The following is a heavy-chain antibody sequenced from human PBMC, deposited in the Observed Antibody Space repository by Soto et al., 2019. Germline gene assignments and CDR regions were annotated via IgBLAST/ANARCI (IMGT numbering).Heavy chain of an antibody. J-gene: IGHJ4*02. CDR3: ARDLAGSGDFDY. CDR1: GGTFSGYA. Sequence: SERTALTCAVYGGTFSGYAGSWIRQTPGKGLEWIGYIHHSGSTNYNPSLKSRVTISVDTSKNQFSLKLSSVTAADTAVYYCARDLAGSGDFDYWGQGTLVTVSS. V-gene: IGHV4-34*01. D-gene: IGHD3-10*01. CDR2: IHHSGST.